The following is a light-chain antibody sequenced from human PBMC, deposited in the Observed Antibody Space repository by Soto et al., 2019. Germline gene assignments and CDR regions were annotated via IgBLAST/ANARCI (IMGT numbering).Light chain of an antibody. Sequence: VVLTQSPGTLSLSPGEGATLSCRTSQRVYGVFLGWYQHKPGQSPRLLIYGASNRATGIPDRFSGSGSGTDFTLTISRLEPEDFAVYYCHLFTTPPLGTFGPGTKVDLK. J-gene: IGKJ3*01. CDR3: HLFTTPPLGT. CDR2: GAS. V-gene: IGKV3-20*01. CDR1: QRVYGVF.